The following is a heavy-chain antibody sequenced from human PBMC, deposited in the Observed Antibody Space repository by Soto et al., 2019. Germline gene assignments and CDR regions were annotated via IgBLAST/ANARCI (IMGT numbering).Heavy chain of an antibody. J-gene: IGHJ4*02. Sequence: GGSPRLSCTAPGFTFCNYAISWGRPAPGEGLEWVSTFSSGGGTYYADSVKGRFTISRDNSKNTLSLQMNSLRAEDTAVYYCTKANRYCSGANCFTFDYWGLGTLVTVSS. CDR2: FSSGGGT. D-gene: IGHD2-15*01. V-gene: IGHV3-23*01. CDR3: TKANRYCSGANCFTFDY. CDR1: GFTFCNYA.